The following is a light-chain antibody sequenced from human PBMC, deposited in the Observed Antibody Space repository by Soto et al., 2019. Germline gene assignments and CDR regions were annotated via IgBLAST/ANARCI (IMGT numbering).Light chain of an antibody. CDR3: QQYET. Sequence: MVLTQSPGTLSLSPGERATLSCRASQSVSSSYVDWYQQNPGQAPRLRIYGASSRATGLPDMFSGSGYGTDFTLTSRRLEPEECAVYYCQQYETFGQGTKVESK. V-gene: IGKV3-20*01. CDR2: GAS. CDR1: QSVSSSY. J-gene: IGKJ1*01.